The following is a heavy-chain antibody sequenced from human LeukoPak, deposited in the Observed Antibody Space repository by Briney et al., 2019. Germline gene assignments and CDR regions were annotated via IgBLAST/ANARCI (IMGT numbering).Heavy chain of an antibody. J-gene: IGHJ4*02. CDR2: IYYSGST. D-gene: IGHD1-1*01. CDR1: GGSISSSSYY. Sequence: SETLSLTCTVSGGSISSSSYYWGWIRQPPGKGLEWIGSIYYSGSTYYNPSLKSRVTISVDTSKNQFSLKLSSVTAADTAVYYCARLSAGTTDGAQGTLVTVSS. V-gene: IGHV4-39*01. CDR3: ARLSAGTTD.